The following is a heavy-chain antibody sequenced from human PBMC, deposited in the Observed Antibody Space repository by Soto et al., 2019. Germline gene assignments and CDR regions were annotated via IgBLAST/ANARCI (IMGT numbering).Heavy chain of an antibody. V-gene: IGHV3-23*01. CDR2: IGGSGGTT. Sequence: TGGSLRLSCAASAFTFSSYAMSWVRQAPGKGLEWVSTIGGSGGTTYYADSVKGRFTIYRENSNNTLYLQMNSLRAEDTAIYYSAKLWFGQLAPLDYWAKGTRVTAPQ. CDR3: AKLWFGQLAPLDY. CDR1: AFTFSSYA. D-gene: IGHD3-10*01. J-gene: IGHJ4*02.